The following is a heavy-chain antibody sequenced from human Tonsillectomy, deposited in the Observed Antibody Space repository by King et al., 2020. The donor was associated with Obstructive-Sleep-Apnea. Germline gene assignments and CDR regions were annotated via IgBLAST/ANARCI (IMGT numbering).Heavy chain of an antibody. D-gene: IGHD5-24*01. CDR1: GFNFSSYA. CDR3: AKAGRSKEMATPVDYFDY. Sequence: EVQLVESGGGLVQPGGSLRLSCAASGFNFSSYAMSWVRQAPGKGLEWVSTFSGSGVSTYYADSVKGRFTVSRDNSKKTLYLQMNSLRAEDTAVYYCAKAGRSKEMATPVDYFDYWAQGTLVTVSS. V-gene: IGHV3-23*04. CDR2: FSGSGVST. J-gene: IGHJ4*02.